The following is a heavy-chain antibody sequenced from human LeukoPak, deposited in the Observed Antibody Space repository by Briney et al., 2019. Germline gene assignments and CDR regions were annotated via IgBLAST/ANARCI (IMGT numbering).Heavy chain of an antibody. J-gene: IGHJ4*02. Sequence: GGSLRLSCAASGFTFSSYSMNWVRQAPGKGLEWVSSISSSSSYIYYADSVKGRVTISRDNAKNSVYLQMNSLRAEDMAVYFCARGRSGYYSDFDSWGQGTLVTVSS. D-gene: IGHD3-3*01. CDR2: ISSSSSYI. CDR3: ARGRSGYYSDFDS. CDR1: GFTFSSYS. V-gene: IGHV3-21*01.